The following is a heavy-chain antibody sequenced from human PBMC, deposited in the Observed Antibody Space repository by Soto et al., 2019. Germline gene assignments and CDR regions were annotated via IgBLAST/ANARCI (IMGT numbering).Heavy chain of an antibody. CDR2: INHSGST. D-gene: IGHD3-3*01. Sequence: LSLTCAVYGGSFSGYYWSWIRQPPLKGLEWIGEINHSGSTNYNPSLKSRVTISVDTSKNQFSLKLSSVTAADTAVYYCARGVPYYDFWSGYYPPHYYFDYWGQGTLVTVSA. J-gene: IGHJ4*02. CDR1: GGSFSGYY. CDR3: ARGVPYYDFWSGYYPPHYYFDY. V-gene: IGHV4-34*01.